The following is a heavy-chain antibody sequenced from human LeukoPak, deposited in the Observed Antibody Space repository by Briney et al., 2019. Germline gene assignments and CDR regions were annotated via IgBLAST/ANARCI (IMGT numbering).Heavy chain of an antibody. Sequence: ASVKVSCKVSGYTLTELFMHWVRQAPGKGLEWMGGFDPEDGETIYAQKFQGRVTMTRDMSTSTVYMELSSLRSEDTAVYYCARDRVPRKREYSGYDRTDYYYYYMDVWGKGTTVTVSS. CDR2: FDPEDGET. J-gene: IGHJ6*03. CDR3: ARDRVPRKREYSGYDRTDYYYYYMDV. CDR1: GYTLTELF. V-gene: IGHV1-24*01. D-gene: IGHD5-12*01.